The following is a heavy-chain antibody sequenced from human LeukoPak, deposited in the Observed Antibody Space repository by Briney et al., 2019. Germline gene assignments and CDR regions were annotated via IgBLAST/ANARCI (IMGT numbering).Heavy chain of an antibody. Sequence: GRSLRLSCAASGFTFNEYAMHWVRQAPGKGLEWVSGISWNSGSIGYADSVKGRFTISRDNAKNSLYLQMNSLRAEDTAVYYCAKVRQEPGYWGQGTLVTVSS. J-gene: IGHJ4*02. D-gene: IGHD1-26*01. CDR1: GFTFNEYA. V-gene: IGHV3-9*01. CDR3: AKVRQEPGY. CDR2: ISWNSGSI.